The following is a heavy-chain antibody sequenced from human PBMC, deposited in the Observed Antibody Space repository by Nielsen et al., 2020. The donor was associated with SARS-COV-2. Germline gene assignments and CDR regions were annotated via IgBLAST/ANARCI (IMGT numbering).Heavy chain of an antibody. J-gene: IGHJ4*02. V-gene: IGHV4-34*01. D-gene: IGHD2-21*01. Sequence: SETLSLTCAVNGGSFSGYYWSWIRQPPGKGLEWIGEINHSGSTNYNPSLKSRVTISVDTSKNQFSLKLSSVTAADTAVYYCARGHSHPLYYFDYWGQGTLVTVSS. CDR1: GGSFSGYY. CDR2: INHSGST. CDR3: ARGHSHPLYYFDY.